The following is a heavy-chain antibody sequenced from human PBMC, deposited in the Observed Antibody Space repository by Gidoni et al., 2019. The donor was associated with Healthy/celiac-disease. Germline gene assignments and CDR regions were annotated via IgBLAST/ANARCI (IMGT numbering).Heavy chain of an antibody. J-gene: IGHJ4*02. CDR2: IYYSGST. D-gene: IGHD4-17*01. V-gene: IGHV4-31*03. CDR1: GCPISSGGYY. CDR3: ARVSWSSTTDH. Sequence: VPLQQSGPGLVKPSQTLSLTSPVSGCPISSGGYYWSWLRKHPGKVLEWIGYIYYSGSTYYNPSLKSRVTISVDTSKNQFSLKLSSGTAADTAVYYCARVSWSSTTDHWGQGTLVTVSS.